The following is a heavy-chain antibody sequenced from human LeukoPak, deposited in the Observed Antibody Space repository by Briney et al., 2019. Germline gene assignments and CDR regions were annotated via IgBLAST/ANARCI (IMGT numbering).Heavy chain of an antibody. Sequence: PGGSLRLSCAASGFTFSSYWMTWVRQAPGKGLEWVSGISTSGGTTNYVNSVKGRFTVSRDNSKNTLYLQMNSLRAEDTAVYHCAKEAWGSSEIDFWGQGTLVTVSS. CDR2: ISTSGGTT. V-gene: IGHV3-23*01. CDR1: GFTFSSYW. D-gene: IGHD7-27*01. J-gene: IGHJ4*02. CDR3: AKEAWGSSEIDF.